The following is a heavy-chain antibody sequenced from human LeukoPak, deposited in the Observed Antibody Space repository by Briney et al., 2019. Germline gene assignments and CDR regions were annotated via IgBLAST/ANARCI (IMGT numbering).Heavy chain of an antibody. Sequence: GGSLRLSCAASGFTFSNAWMSWVRQAPGKGLGWVGRIKSKTDGGTTDYAAPVKGRFTISRDDSKNTLYLQMNSLKTEDTAVYYCTTIVVVTAGDYWGQGTLVTVSS. D-gene: IGHD2-21*02. J-gene: IGHJ4*02. V-gene: IGHV3-15*01. CDR3: TTIVVVTAGDY. CDR2: IKSKTDGGTT. CDR1: GFTFSNAW.